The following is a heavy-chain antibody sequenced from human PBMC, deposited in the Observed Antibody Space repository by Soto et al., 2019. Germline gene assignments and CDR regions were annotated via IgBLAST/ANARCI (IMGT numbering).Heavy chain of an antibody. CDR3: AAPNGEQYYYYGMDV. CDR2: IVVGSGNT. Sequence: GASVKVSCKASGFTFTSSAVQWVRQARGQRLEWIGWIVVGSGNTNYAQKFQERVTITRDMSTSTAYMELSSLRSEDTAVYYCAAPNGEQYYYYGMDVWGQGTTVTVS. D-gene: IGHD1-1*01. V-gene: IGHV1-58*01. J-gene: IGHJ6*02. CDR1: GFTFTSSA.